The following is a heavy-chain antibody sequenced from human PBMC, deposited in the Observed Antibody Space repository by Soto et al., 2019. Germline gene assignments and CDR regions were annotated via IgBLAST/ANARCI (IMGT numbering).Heavy chain of an antibody. J-gene: IGHJ1*01. CDR3: ARDVYDSSGYYLVYFQH. Sequence: EVQLVESGGGLVQPGGSLRLSCAASGFTVSSNYMSWVRQAPGKGLEWVSVIYSGGSTYYADSVKGRFTISRDNSKNTLYLQMNSLRAEDTAVYYCARDVYDSSGYYLVYFQHWGQGTLVTVSS. CDR2: IYSGGST. D-gene: IGHD3-22*01. V-gene: IGHV3-66*01. CDR1: GFTVSSNY.